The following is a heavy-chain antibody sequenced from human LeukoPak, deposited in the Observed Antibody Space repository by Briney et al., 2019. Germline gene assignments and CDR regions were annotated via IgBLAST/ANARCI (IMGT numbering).Heavy chain of an antibody. D-gene: IGHD3-9*01. CDR2: ISYDGSNK. CDR1: GFTFSNYW. CDR3: ARALRDYDILTGSHYNWFDP. J-gene: IGHJ5*02. V-gene: IGHV3-30*03. Sequence: PGGSLRLSCAASGFTFSNYWMTWVRQAPGKGLEWVAVISYDGSNKYYADSVKGRFTISRDNSENTLYLQMNSLRAEDTAVYYCARALRDYDILTGSHYNWFDPWGQGTLVTVSS.